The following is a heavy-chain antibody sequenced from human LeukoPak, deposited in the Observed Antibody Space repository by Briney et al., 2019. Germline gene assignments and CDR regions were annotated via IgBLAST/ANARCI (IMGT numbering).Heavy chain of an antibody. Sequence: GASVKVSCKASGYTFTSYDINWVRQATGQGLEWMGWTNPNSGNTGYAQKFQGRVTMTRNTSISTAYMELSSLRSEDTAVYYCARGMNSSSWFNFYYYYGMDVWGQGTTVTVSS. D-gene: IGHD6-13*01. CDR1: GYTFTSYD. V-gene: IGHV1-8*01. CDR2: TNPNSGNT. J-gene: IGHJ6*02. CDR3: ARGMNSSSWFNFYYYYGMDV.